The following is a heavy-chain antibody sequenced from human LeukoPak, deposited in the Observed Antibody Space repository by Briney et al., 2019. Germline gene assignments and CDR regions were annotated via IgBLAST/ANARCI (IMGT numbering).Heavy chain of an antibody. J-gene: IGHJ4*02. CDR1: GYTFTSYG. D-gene: IGHD2-15*01. V-gene: IGHV1-18*01. CDR3: ARNYCSGGSCYSDFDY. CDR2: ISAYNGNT. Sequence: GASVKVSCKASGYTFTSYGISWVRQAPGPGLEWMGWISAYNGNTNYAQKLQGRVTMTTDTSTSTAYMELRSLRSDDTAVYYCARNYCSGGSCYSDFDYWGQGTLVTVSS.